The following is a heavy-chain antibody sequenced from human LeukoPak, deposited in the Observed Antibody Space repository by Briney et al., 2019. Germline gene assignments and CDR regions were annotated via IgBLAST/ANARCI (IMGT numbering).Heavy chain of an antibody. D-gene: IGHD3-10*01. V-gene: IGHV1-2*02. CDR1: GYTFTAYY. J-gene: IGHJ4*02. CDR2: INPNSGGT. Sequence: GASVKVSCKASGYTFTAYYMHWVRQAPGQGLEWMGWINPNSGGTKYAQKFQGRVTMTRDTSISTAYMELSRLRSEDTGVYYCARTGSGTYPYWGQGTLVTVSS. CDR3: ARTGSGTYPY.